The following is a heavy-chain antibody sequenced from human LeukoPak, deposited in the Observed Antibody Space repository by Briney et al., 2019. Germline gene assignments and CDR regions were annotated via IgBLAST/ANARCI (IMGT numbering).Heavy chain of an antibody. CDR3: ARSKGSGSYPFDY. Sequence: GGSLRLSCAASGFTFSDYYMSWIRQAPGQGLEWVSYISSSGSTIYYADSLKGRFTISRDNAKNSLYLQMNSLRAEDTAVYYCARSKGSGSYPFDYWGQGTLVTVSS. J-gene: IGHJ4*02. CDR2: ISSSGSTI. CDR1: GFTFSDYY. D-gene: IGHD1-26*01. V-gene: IGHV3-11*01.